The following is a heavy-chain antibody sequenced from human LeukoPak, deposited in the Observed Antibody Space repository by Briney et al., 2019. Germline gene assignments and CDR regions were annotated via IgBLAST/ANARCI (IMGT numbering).Heavy chain of an antibody. CDR3: ATSGDRIAAAGRDEFDY. J-gene: IGHJ4*02. CDR2: INPISGGT. Sequence: ASVKVSCRASGRTLNICAISGVPQPPAQGLEWMGRINPISGGTNYAQKFQGRVTMTRDTSISTAYMELSRLSSDDTAVYYCATSGDRIAAAGRDEFDYWGQGTLVTVSS. CDR1: GRTLNICA. D-gene: IGHD6-13*01. V-gene: IGHV1-2*06.